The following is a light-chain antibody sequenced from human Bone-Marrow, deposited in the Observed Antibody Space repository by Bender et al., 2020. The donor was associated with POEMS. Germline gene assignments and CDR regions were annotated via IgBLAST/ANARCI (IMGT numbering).Light chain of an antibody. CDR2: RSH. J-gene: IGLJ3*02. Sequence: QSVLTQPPSASGTPGQRVTISCSGGSSNIGAHAVNWYQPRPGPAPKLLIYRSHRRPSEVPDRFSGSRSGTSASLAISGLQSEDEADYYCAVWDDSHNGWVFGGGTKLTVL. CDR1: SSNIGAHA. V-gene: IGLV1-44*01. CDR3: AVWDDSHNGWV.